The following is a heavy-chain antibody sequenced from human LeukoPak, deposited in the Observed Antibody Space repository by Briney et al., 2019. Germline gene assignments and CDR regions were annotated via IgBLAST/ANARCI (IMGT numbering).Heavy chain of an antibody. J-gene: IGHJ4*02. CDR2: IYTSGST. V-gene: IGHV4-61*02. D-gene: IGHD6-19*01. CDR1: GGSISSGSYY. CDR3: ARVAGSGWYPGGYFDY. Sequence: PSESLSLTCTVSGGSISSGSYYRSWIRQPAGKGLEWIGRIYTSGSTNYNPSLKSRVTISVDTSKNQFSLKLSSVTAADTAVYYCARVAGSGWYPGGYFDYWGQGTLVTVSS.